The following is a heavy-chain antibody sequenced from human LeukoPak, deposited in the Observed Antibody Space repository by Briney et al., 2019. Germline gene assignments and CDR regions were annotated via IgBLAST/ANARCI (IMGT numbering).Heavy chain of an antibody. Sequence: GGSLRLSCAASGFTVSNNYMGWVRQAPGKGLEWVSLIYGGGSTYYAVSVKGRFSISRDSSANTLFLQMNSLRAEDTALYYCARVSRFCKGAGCHYFDSWGQGTLVTVSS. CDR3: ARVSRFCKGAGCHYFDS. CDR1: GFTVSNNY. CDR2: IYGGGST. J-gene: IGHJ4*02. D-gene: IGHD3-3*01. V-gene: IGHV3-53*01.